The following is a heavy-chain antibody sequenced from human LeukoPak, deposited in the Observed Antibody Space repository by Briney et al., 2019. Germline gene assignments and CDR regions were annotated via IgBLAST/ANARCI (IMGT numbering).Heavy chain of an antibody. CDR3: ASRSSIWSGYQDTLYYFDS. CDR2: INHSGST. D-gene: IGHD3-3*01. J-gene: IGHJ4*02. Sequence: SETLSLTCAVYGGSLSGYYWSWIRQPPGKGLEWIGEINHSGSTNYNPSLKRRVTISVDTSKNQFSLKLSSVTAADTAVYYCASRSSIWSGYQDTLYYFDSWGQGTLVTVSS. CDR1: GGSLSGYY. V-gene: IGHV4-34*01.